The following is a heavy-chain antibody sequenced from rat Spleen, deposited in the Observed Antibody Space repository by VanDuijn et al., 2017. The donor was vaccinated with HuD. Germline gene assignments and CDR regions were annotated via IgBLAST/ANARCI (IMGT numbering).Heavy chain of an antibody. CDR1: GFTFSNYD. CDR3: ARHSSTYYVMDA. V-gene: IGHV5S23*01. Sequence: EVQLVESGGGLVQPGRSLKLSCVASGFTFSNYDMAWVRQAPTKGLEWVASISTGGGNTYYRDSVKGRFTISRDNAKSTLYLQMDSLGPEDTATYYCARHSSTYYVMDAWGQGASVTVSS. CDR2: ISTGGGNT. J-gene: IGHJ4*01. D-gene: IGHD1-2*01.